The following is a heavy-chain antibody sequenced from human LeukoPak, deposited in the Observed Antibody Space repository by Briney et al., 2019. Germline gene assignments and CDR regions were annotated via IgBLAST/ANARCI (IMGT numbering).Heavy chain of an antibody. D-gene: IGHD1-1*01. CDR3: ASLYNWKVDRAFDI. CDR2: IRYDGSNK. CDR1: GFLFRTYG. J-gene: IGHJ3*02. V-gene: IGHV3-30*02. Sequence: GGSLRLSCAASGFLFRTYGMNWVRQPPGKGLEWVALIRYDGSNKYYADSVKGRFTISRDNSKNTLYLQMNSLRAEDTAVYYCASLYNWKVDRAFDIWGQGTMVTVSS.